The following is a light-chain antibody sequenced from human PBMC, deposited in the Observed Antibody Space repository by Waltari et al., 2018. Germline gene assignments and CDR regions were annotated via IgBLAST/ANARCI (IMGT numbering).Light chain of an antibody. Sequence: QSALTQPASVSGSPGQSITFSCTGSSGDLGNYKLVSWFQQHPGTAPTLLIYEVTQRPSEISDRFSVSKSGNTASLTVSGLQAEDEADYYCSSYTTPRSIVCGGGTKLTVL. CDR1: SGDLGNYKL. CDR2: EVT. CDR3: SSYTTPRSIV. J-gene: IGLJ3*02. V-gene: IGLV2-23*02.